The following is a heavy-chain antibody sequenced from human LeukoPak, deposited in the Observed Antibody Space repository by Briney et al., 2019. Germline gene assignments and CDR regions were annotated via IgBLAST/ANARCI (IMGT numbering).Heavy chain of an antibody. V-gene: IGHV6-1*01. CDR2: TYYRSKWYN. CDR1: GDSVSSNSAA. Sequence: SQTLSLTCAISGDSVSSNSAAWNWIRQSPSRGLEWLGRTYYRSKWYNDYAVSVKSRITINPDTSKNQFSLQLNSVTPEDTAVYYCARAPRTWLPPEVYFDYWGQGTLVTVSS. CDR3: ARAPRTWLPPEVYFDY. D-gene: IGHD6-19*01. J-gene: IGHJ4*02.